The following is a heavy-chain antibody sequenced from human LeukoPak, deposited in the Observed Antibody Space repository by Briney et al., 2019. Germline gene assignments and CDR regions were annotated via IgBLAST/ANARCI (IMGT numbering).Heavy chain of an antibody. CDR3: AREQWLGLYGMDV. CDR2: ISSSSSYI. D-gene: IGHD6-19*01. V-gene: IGHV3-21*01. CDR1: GFTFSSYS. J-gene: IGHJ6*02. Sequence: GGSLRLSCAASGFTFSSYSMNWVRQAPGKGLEWVSSISSSSSYIYYADSVKGRFTISRDNAKNSLYLQMNSLRAEDTAMYYCAREQWLGLYGMDVWGQGTTVTVSS.